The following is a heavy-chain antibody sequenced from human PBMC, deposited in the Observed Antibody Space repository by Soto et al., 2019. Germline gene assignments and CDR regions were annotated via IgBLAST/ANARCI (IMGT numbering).Heavy chain of an antibody. Sequence: GESLKISCKGSGYSFTSYWIGWARQMPGKGLEWMGIIYPGDSDTRYRPSFQGQVTISADKSISTAYLQWSSLKASDTAMYYCARTSAAGKYYYGMDVWGQGTTVTVSS. CDR3: ARTSAAGKYYYGMDV. CDR2: IYPGDSDT. D-gene: IGHD6-13*01. CDR1: GYSFTSYW. J-gene: IGHJ6*02. V-gene: IGHV5-51*01.